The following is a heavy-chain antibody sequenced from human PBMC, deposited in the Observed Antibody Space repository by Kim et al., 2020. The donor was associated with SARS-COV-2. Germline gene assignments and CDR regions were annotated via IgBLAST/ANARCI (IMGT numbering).Heavy chain of an antibody. CDR1: GFTFSNSW. Sequence: GGSLRLSCAASGFTFSNSWMGWVRQAPGKGLEWVANIKRDGSEIFYVDSVKGRFTISRDNAKNSVYLQMDSLRPEDTAVYYCARDAAGYTPFDYCGQGTLVTVSS. D-gene: IGHD5-12*01. CDR2: IKRDGSEI. CDR3: ARDAAGYTPFDY. J-gene: IGHJ4*02. V-gene: IGHV3-7*03.